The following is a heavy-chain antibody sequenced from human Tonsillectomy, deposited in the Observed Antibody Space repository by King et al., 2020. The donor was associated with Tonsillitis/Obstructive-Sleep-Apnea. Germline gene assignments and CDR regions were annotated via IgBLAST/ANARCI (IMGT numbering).Heavy chain of an antibody. J-gene: IGHJ4*02. D-gene: IGHD2-2*01. Sequence: VQLVESGGGLVKPGGSLRLSCAASGFTFSDYFMTWIRQAPGKGLEWFSYISSGSSYTKYADSVKGRFTISRDNAKNSLYLQLNGLRAEDTAVYYCARVRCSSTSCHLLVDYWGQGTLVTVSS. CDR2: ISSGSSYT. CDR3: ARVRCSSTSCHLLVDY. CDR1: GFTFSDYF. V-gene: IGHV3-11*05.